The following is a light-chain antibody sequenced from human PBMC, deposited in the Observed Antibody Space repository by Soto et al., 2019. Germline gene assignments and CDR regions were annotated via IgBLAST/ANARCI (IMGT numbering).Light chain of an antibody. Sequence: IVLTQSPGPLSLSPGERATLSCRASQSVSSSYLAWYQQKPGQAPRPLIYAASRRATGIPDRFSGSGSGTDFTLTITGLEPEDFAVYYCQQYGSSPRTFGQGTKVDIK. CDR2: AAS. J-gene: IGKJ1*01. CDR1: QSVSSSY. V-gene: IGKV3-20*01. CDR3: QQYGSSPRT.